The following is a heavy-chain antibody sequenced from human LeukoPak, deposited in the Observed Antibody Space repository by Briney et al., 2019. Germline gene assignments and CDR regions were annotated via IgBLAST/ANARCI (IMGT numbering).Heavy chain of an antibody. Sequence: GGSLRLSCAASGFTFSSYGMHWVRQAPGKGLEWVAVISYDGSNKYYADSVKGRFTISRDNSKNTLYLQMNSLRAEDTAVYYCARGQWLISTFDYWGQGTLVTVSS. CDR2: ISYDGSNK. V-gene: IGHV3-30*19. CDR3: ARGQWLISTFDY. CDR1: GFTFSSYG. J-gene: IGHJ4*02. D-gene: IGHD6-19*01.